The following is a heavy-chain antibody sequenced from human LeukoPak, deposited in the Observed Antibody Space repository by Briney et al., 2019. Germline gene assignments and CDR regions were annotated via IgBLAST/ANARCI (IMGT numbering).Heavy chain of an antibody. J-gene: IGHJ4*02. D-gene: IGHD5-12*01. Sequence: SETLSLTCAVWGGSFRGYFWGWIREAPEEGPEEIWEINHSGSTNYNPSLEGRVTISGDTYKNQVSLKVNPVTAEDTAVYYCARGSTWLRLRGGYSIDYWGQGTLVTVPS. CDR1: GGSFRGYF. V-gene: IGHV4-34*01. CDR2: INHSGST. CDR3: ARGSTWLRLRGGYSIDY.